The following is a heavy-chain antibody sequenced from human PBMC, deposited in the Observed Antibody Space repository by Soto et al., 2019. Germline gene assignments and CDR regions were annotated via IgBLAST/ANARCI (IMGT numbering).Heavy chain of an antibody. Sequence: QVQLVESGGGLVKPGGSLRLSCAASGFTFSDYYMSWIRQAPGKGLEWVSYISSSGSTIYYPDSVKGRFTISRDNAKNSLYLQMNSLRAEDTAVYYWARAVAAAGYYYYYYYYMDVWGKGTTVTVSS. V-gene: IGHV3-11*01. J-gene: IGHJ6*03. D-gene: IGHD6-13*01. CDR2: ISSSGSTI. CDR3: ARAVAAAGYYYYYYYYMDV. CDR1: GFTFSDYY.